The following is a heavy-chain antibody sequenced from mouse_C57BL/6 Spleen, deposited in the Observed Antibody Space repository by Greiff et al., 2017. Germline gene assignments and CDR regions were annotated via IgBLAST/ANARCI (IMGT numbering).Heavy chain of an antibody. J-gene: IGHJ3*01. CDR2: IDPSDSYT. D-gene: IGHD3-1*01. V-gene: IGHV1-69*01. CDR3: ARGGATNAY. Sequence: QVQLQQPGAELVMPGASVKLSCKASGYTFTSYWMHWVKQRPGQGLEWIGEIDPSDSYTNYNQKFKGKSTLTVDKSSSTAYMQLSSLTSEDSAVYYCARGGATNAYWGQGTLVTVSA. CDR1: GYTFTSYW.